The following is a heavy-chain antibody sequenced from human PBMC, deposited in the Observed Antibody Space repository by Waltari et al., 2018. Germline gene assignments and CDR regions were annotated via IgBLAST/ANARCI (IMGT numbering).Heavy chain of an antibody. CDR1: DFSISSGFY. CDR2: ISDSGTT. J-gene: IGHJ4*02. V-gene: IGHV4-38-2*02. Sequence: QMQESGPGLVKPSETLSLMCSVSDFSISSGFYWGWLRQSPGKGLEWIGSISDSGTTSYTPSRQSRVTISIDTSKNQFSLKLVSVTAADTAVFYCAREAGSGIDLYHDYWGQGILVTVSS. CDR3: AREAGSGIDLYHDY. D-gene: IGHD2-15*01.